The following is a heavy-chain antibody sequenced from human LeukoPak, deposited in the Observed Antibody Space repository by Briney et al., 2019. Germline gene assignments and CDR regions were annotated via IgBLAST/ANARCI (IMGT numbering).Heavy chain of an antibody. CDR3: VKSGSLGELYWFDP. CDR2: TSSNGGST. D-gene: IGHD3-10*01. CDR1: GFTFSSYA. Sequence: SGGSLRLSCSASGFTFSSYAIHWVRQAPGKGLEYVSATSSNGGSTYYADSVKGRFTISRDNSKNTLYLQMSSLRAEDTAVYYCVKSGSLGELYWFDPWGQGTLVTVSS. V-gene: IGHV3-64D*06. J-gene: IGHJ5*02.